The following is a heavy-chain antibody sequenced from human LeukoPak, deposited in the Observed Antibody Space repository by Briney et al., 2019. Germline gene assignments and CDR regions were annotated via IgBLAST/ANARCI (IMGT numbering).Heavy chain of an antibody. CDR3: ARDLALGYSGRPHY. CDR1: GFTFSSYS. D-gene: IGHD1-26*01. CDR2: ISSSSSYI. Sequence: GGSLRLSCAASGFTFSSYSMNWVRQAPGKGLEWVSSISSSSSYIYYADSVKGRFTISRDNAKNSLYLQMNSLRAEDTAVYYCARDLALGYSGRPHYWGQGTLVTVSS. V-gene: IGHV3-21*01. J-gene: IGHJ4*02.